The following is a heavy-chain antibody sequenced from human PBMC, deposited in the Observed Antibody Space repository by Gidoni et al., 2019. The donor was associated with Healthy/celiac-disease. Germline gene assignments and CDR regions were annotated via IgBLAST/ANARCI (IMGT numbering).Heavy chain of an antibody. Sequence: EVQLVESGGGLVKPGGSLRLYCAASGFTFSSYSMNWVRQAPGKGLEWVSSISSSSSYIYYADSVKGRFTISRDNAKNSLYLQMNSLRAEDTAVYYCARGSSSSGWYFDYWGQGTLVTVSS. CDR1: GFTFSSYS. V-gene: IGHV3-21*01. CDR2: ISSSSSYI. D-gene: IGHD6-19*01. J-gene: IGHJ4*02. CDR3: ARGSSSSGWYFDY.